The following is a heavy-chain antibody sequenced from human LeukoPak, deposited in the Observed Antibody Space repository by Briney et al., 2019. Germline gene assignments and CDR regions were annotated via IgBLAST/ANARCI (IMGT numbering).Heavy chain of an antibody. CDR1: GITFSNYA. CDR2: VSGSAHKI. Sequence: GGSLRLSCVASGITFSNYAVSWVRQAPEKGLDWVSVVSGSAHKIRYADSVKGRFTISRDNSENIVYLQMNNLRVEDTAVYYCAGRPTGYSSGYIHWGQGTLVTVSS. CDR3: AGRPTGYSSGYIH. V-gene: IGHV3-23*01. J-gene: IGHJ4*02. D-gene: IGHD5-18*01.